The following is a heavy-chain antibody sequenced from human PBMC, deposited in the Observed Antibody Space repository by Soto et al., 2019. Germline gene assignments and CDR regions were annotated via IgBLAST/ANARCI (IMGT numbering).Heavy chain of an antibody. D-gene: IGHD4-4*01. V-gene: IGHV3-30*18. CDR1: GFTFSSYG. CDR3: AKESKLDYYYGMDV. J-gene: IGHJ6*02. CDR2: ISYDGSNK. Sequence: LRLSCAAAGFTFSSYGMHWVLQAPGKGLEWVAVISYDGSNKYYADSVKGRFTISRDNSKNTLYLQMNSLRAEDTAVYYCAKESKLDYYYGMDVWGQGTTVTVSS.